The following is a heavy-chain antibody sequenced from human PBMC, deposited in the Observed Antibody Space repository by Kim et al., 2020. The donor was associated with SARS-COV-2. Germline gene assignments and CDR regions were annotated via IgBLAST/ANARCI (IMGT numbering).Heavy chain of an antibody. CDR2: ISADSGNT. CDR1: GYTFTSYA. D-gene: IGHD5-12*01. Sequence: ASVKVSCRTSGYTFTSYAISWVRQAPGQGLECLGWISADSGNTIYAQNFEGRVTMTTDTSTGTAYMELRSLRSDDTAVYYCVRAGSYLVARGLLLDYWGQGTLVTVSS. J-gene: IGHJ4*02. V-gene: IGHV1-18*01. CDR3: VRAGSYLVARGLLLDY.